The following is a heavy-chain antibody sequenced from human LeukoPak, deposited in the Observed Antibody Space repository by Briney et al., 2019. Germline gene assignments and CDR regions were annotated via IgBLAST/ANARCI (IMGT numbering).Heavy chain of an antibody. CDR2: ISAYNGNT. D-gene: IGHD3-22*01. J-gene: IGHJ4*02. CDR3: ATQPYYYDSSVY. V-gene: IGHV1-18*04. CDR1: GYTFTGYY. Sequence: ASVKVSCKASGYTFTGYYMHWVRRAPGQGLEWMGWISAYNGNTNYAQKLQGRVTMTTDTSTSTAYMELRSLRSDDTAVYYCATQPYYYDSSVYWGQGTLVTVSS.